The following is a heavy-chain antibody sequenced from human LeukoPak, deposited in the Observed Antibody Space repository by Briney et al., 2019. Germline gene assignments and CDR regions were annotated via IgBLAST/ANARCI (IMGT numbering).Heavy chain of an antibody. Sequence: SETLSLTCTVSGGSISGYYWSWIRQPPGKGLEWIGYIYSSGTTNYNPSLKSQITISLDTSKNQFSLKLSSVTAADTAVYYCARESYSSSWYYYYYGMDVWGQGTTVTVSS. V-gene: IGHV4-59*01. J-gene: IGHJ6*02. CDR1: GGSISGYY. CDR2: IYSSGTT. D-gene: IGHD6-13*01. CDR3: ARESYSSSWYYYYYGMDV.